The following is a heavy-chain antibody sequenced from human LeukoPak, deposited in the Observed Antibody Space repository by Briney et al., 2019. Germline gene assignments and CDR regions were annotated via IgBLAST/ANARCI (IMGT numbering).Heavy chain of an antibody. D-gene: IGHD2-2*02. CDR1: GFTFSSYV. V-gene: IGHV3-23*01. Sequence: GGSLRHSCAASGFTFSSYVMSWVRQAPGKGLEWVSGIHGSGGSTFYADSVKGRFTISRDNSKNTLYLQMNSLRAEDTAVYYCAKVAAAAILSFFDYWGQGTLVTVSS. CDR3: AKVAAAAILSFFDY. J-gene: IGHJ4*02. CDR2: IHGSGGST.